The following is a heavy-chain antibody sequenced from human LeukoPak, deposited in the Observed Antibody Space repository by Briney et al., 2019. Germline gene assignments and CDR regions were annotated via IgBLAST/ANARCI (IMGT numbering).Heavy chain of an antibody. CDR1: GFTFSSHA. CDR2: ISYDGSNK. Sequence: PGRSLRLSCAASGFTFSSHAMHWVRQAPGKGLEWVAVISYDGSNKYYADSVKGRFTISRDNSKNTLYLQMNSLRAEDTAVYYCARDHSYDSSGYYYGGTDYWGQGTLVTVSS. J-gene: IGHJ4*02. D-gene: IGHD3-22*01. CDR3: ARDHSYDSSGYYYGGTDY. V-gene: IGHV3-30-3*01.